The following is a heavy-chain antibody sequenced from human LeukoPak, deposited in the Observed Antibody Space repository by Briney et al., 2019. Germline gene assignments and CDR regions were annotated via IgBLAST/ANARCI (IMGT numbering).Heavy chain of an antibody. J-gene: IGHJ5*02. D-gene: IGHD3-22*01. CDR2: VYYNGAT. Sequence: SETLSLTCTVSGGSVSGYYWSWIRQPPGKGLEWIGYVYYNGATHYNPSLESRVTISIDTSNNQFSLKMSSVIAADTAVYYCARDLGHITLGSTYYHNWFDPWGQGTLVTVSS. CDR3: ARDLGHITLGSTYYHNWFDP. CDR1: GGSVSGYY. V-gene: IGHV4-59*02.